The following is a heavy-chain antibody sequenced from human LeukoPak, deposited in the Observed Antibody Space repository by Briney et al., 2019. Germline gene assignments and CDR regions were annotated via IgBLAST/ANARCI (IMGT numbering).Heavy chain of an antibody. CDR2: IYPGDSDT. CDR1: GYSFTSYW. D-gene: IGHD6-13*01. CDR3: ARQSLAAAGNNWFDP. Sequence: GESLKISCKGSGYSFTSYWIGWVHQMPGKGLEWMGIIYPGDSDTRYSPSFQGQVTISADKSISTAYLQWSSLKASDTAMYYCARQSLAAAGNNWFDPWGQGTLVTVSS. J-gene: IGHJ5*02. V-gene: IGHV5-51*07.